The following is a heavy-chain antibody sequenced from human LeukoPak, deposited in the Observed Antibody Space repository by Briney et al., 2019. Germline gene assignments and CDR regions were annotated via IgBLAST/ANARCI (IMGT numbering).Heavy chain of an antibody. CDR1: GYSISSGYY. CDR2: IYHSGST. J-gene: IGHJ3*02. V-gene: IGHV4-38-2*02. Sequence: SETLSLTCAVSGYSISSGYYWGWIRQPPGKGLEWIGIIYHSGSTYYNPSLKSRVTISVDTSKNQFSLKLSSVTAADTAVYYCAREVTIFGVVTDDAFDIWGQGTMVTVSS. CDR3: AREVTIFGVVTDDAFDI. D-gene: IGHD3-3*01.